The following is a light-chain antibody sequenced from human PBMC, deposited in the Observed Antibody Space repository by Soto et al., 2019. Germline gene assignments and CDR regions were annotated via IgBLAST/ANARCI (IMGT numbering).Light chain of an antibody. V-gene: IGLV2-11*01. Sequence: QSALTQPRSVSGSPGQSVTISCTGTSSDVGGYNYVSWYQQHPGKAPKLMIYDVSKRPSGVPGRFSGSKSGTSASLAIGGLRSEDEGSYYCATWDDSLGRRVLFGGGTKLTVL. CDR1: SSDVGGYNY. CDR2: DVS. J-gene: IGLJ3*02. CDR3: ATWDDSLGRRVL.